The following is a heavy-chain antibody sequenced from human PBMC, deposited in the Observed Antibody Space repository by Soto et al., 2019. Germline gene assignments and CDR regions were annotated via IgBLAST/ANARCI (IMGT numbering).Heavy chain of an antibody. D-gene: IGHD6-6*01. CDR2: INTGTGVT. J-gene: IGHJ4*02. Sequence: AASVKVSCKASGYTFTAYSMHWVRQAPGQRLEWMGWINTGTGVTKYSQKFQGRVTITRDTSASTAYMEVSSLRSEDTAVYYCARVRWTFSSDYWGQGTLVTVSS. V-gene: IGHV1-3*04. CDR1: GYTFTAYS. CDR3: ARVRWTFSSDY.